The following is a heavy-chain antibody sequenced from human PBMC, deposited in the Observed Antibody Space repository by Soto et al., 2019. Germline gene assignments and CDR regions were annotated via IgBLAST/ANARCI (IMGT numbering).Heavy chain of an antibody. CDR3: ARDRQPVRFDD. Sequence: EVQLLESGGGLVQPGGSLRLSCAASGFTFSSYEMNWVRQAPGMGLEWVAYISSSGSTIYYADSVKGRFTISRDNAKNSLYLQMKILRAEDTAVYHCARDRQPVRFDDWGQGTLVTVSS. J-gene: IGHJ4*02. CDR1: GFTFSSYE. D-gene: IGHD6-6*01. CDR2: ISSSGSTI. V-gene: IGHV3-48*03.